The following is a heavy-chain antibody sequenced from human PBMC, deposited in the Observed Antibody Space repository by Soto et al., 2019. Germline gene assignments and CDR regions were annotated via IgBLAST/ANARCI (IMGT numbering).Heavy chain of an antibody. CDR2: INHSGST. Sequence: PSETLSLTCAVYGGSFSGYYWSWIRQPPGKGLEWIGEINHSGSTNYNPSLKSRVTISVDTSKNQFSLKLSSVTAADTAVYYCAGSYGSGSYPLSYWGQGTLVTVS. V-gene: IGHV4-34*01. CDR1: GGSFSGYY. J-gene: IGHJ4*02. CDR3: AGSYGSGSYPLSY. D-gene: IGHD3-10*01.